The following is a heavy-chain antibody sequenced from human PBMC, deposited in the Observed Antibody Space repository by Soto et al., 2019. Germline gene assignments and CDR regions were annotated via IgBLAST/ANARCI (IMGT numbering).Heavy chain of an antibody. D-gene: IGHD2-8*01. CDR1: GGSMSSYY. J-gene: IGHJ4*02. CDR3: TREPPNGYRFDY. V-gene: IGHV4-59*01. CDR2: IYYSGST. Sequence: PSXTLSLTCTVSGGSMSSYYWSWIRQPPGKGLEWIGYIYYSGSTNYAQKFQGRVTMNRDTSTSTVYMELSSLRSEDTAVYYCTREPPNGYRFDYWGQGTLVTVSS.